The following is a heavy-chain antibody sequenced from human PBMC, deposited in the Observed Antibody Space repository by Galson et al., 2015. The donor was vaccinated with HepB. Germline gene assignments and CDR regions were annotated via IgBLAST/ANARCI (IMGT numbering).Heavy chain of an antibody. Sequence: LTCTVSGFSISYGYYWGWIRQPPGKGLEWIGSIYHTGSTYYNPSLKSRVTISVDTSKNQFSLRVRSVTAADTAVYYCARSYRGGREQYYYYYGMDVWGQGTTVTVSS. D-gene: IGHD4-11*01. CDR1: GFSISYGYY. V-gene: IGHV4-38-2*02. CDR3: ARSYRGGREQYYYYYGMDV. J-gene: IGHJ6*02. CDR2: IYHTGST.